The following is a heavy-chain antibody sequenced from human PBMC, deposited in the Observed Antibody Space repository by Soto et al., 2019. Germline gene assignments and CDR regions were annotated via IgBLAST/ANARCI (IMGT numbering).Heavy chain of an antibody. Sequence: GGSLRLSCAASGFTFSSYSMNWVRQAPGKGLEWVSSISSSSSYIYYADSVKGRFTISRDNAKNSLYLQMNSLRAEDTAVYYCATPIEGYDSSGFDYWGQGTLVTVSS. V-gene: IGHV3-21*01. J-gene: IGHJ4*02. CDR2: ISSSSSYI. CDR3: ATPIEGYDSSGFDY. CDR1: GFTFSSYS. D-gene: IGHD3-22*01.